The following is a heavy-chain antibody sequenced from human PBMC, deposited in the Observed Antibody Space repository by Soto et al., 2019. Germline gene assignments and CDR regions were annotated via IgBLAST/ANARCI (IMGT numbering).Heavy chain of an antibody. CDR2: IIPIFGTA. J-gene: IGHJ6*02. D-gene: IGHD5-18*01. V-gene: IGHV1-69*13. Sequence: SVKVSCKASGGTFSSDAISWVRQAPGQGLEWMGGIIPIFGTANYAQKFQGRVTITADESTSTAYMELSSLRSEDTAVYYCARSTGTAMAPYYYYYYGMDVWGQGTTVTVSS. CDR1: GGTFSSDA. CDR3: ARSTGTAMAPYYYYYYGMDV.